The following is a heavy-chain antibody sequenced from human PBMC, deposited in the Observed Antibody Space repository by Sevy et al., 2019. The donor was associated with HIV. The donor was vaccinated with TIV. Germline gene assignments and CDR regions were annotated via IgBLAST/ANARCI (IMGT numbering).Heavy chain of an antibody. CDR1: GLTFSSYV. J-gene: IGHJ4*02. CDR2: ISGSGGYT. D-gene: IGHD3-22*01. V-gene: IGHV3-23*01. Sequence: GGSLRLSCTASGLTFSSYVMSWVRQAPGKGLEWVSTISGSGGYTYGADSVKGQFTISRDNSKNTVYLQMNSLTVEDTAMYYCAKEYSSGYSWGQGILVTVSS. CDR3: AKEYSSGYS.